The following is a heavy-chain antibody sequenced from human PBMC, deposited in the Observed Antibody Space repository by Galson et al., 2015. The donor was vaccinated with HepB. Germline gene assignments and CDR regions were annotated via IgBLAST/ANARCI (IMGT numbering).Heavy chain of an antibody. CDR2: ISNSGNTI. V-gene: IGHV3-11*01. CDR1: GFTXXDXN. J-gene: IGHJ6*02. Sequence: SLRLSCAASGFTXXDXNMNWFXQTPGKGLEWVSYISNSGNTIYYADSMKDRFTISRDNAKNSLYLQMNSLSADDTAVYYCARERVVIPPTGMDVWGQGTTVTVSS. CDR3: ARERVVIPPTGMDV. D-gene: IGHD3-3*01.